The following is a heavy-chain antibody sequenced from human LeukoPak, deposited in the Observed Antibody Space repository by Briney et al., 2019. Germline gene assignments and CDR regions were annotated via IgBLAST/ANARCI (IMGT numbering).Heavy chain of an antibody. Sequence: ASVKVSCKASGYTFTSYGISWVRQAPGQGLEWMGWISAYNGNTNYAQKLQGRVTMTTDTSTSTAYMELRSLRSDDTAVYYCARTEIAAAGTMTFDIWGQGTMVTVSS. CDR2: ISAYNGNT. J-gene: IGHJ3*02. CDR1: GYTFTSYG. CDR3: ARTEIAAAGTMTFDI. V-gene: IGHV1-18*01. D-gene: IGHD6-13*01.